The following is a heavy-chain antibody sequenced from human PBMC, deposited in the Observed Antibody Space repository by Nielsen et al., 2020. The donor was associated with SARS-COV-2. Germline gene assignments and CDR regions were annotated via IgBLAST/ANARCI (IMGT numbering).Heavy chain of an antibody. V-gene: IGHV1-69*13. Sequence: SVKVSCKASGGTFSSYSFNWVRRAPGQGLEWMGGIIPFFGEANYAQKFQGRVTITADESTTTAYMELSSLRSEDTAVYYCARVYYYDRSGYYPGADAFEIWGQGTMVTVSS. CDR3: ARVYYYDRSGYYPGADAFEI. CDR2: IIPFFGEA. CDR1: GGTFSSYS. D-gene: IGHD3-22*01. J-gene: IGHJ3*02.